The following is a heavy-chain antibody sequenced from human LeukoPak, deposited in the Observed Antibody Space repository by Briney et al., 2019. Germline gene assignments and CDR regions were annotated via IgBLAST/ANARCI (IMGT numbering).Heavy chain of an antibody. CDR3: AREADRNDAHY. Sequence: ASVTVSCKASGYTFTGYYMHWVRQAPGQGLEWMGWINPNSGGANYAQKFQGRVTMTRDTSISTAYMELSRLRADDTAVYYCAREADRNDAHYWGQGTLVTVSS. CDR2: INPNSGGA. J-gene: IGHJ4*02. D-gene: IGHD1-1*01. V-gene: IGHV1-2*02. CDR1: GYTFTGYY.